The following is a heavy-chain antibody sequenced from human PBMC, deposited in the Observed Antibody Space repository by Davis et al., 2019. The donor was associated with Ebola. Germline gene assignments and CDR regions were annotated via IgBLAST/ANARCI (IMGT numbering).Heavy chain of an antibody. D-gene: IGHD2-21*01. CDR1: GYTFTSYV. CDR2: ISAYNGNT. Sequence: ASVKVSCKASGYTFTSYVMHWVRQAPGQGLEWMGWISAYNGNTNYAQKLQGRVTMTTDTSTSTAYMELRSLRSDDTAVYYCARGDGRVLPFDYWGQGTLVTVSS. V-gene: IGHV1-18*01. J-gene: IGHJ4*02. CDR3: ARGDGRVLPFDY.